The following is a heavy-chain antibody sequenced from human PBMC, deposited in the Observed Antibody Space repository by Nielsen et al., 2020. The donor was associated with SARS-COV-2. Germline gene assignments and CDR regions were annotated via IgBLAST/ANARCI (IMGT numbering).Heavy chain of an antibody. CDR3: VRENGHFDY. CDR2: ISSDATTI. CDR1: GFTFRGYE. V-gene: IGHV3-48*03. D-gene: IGHD2-8*01. Sequence: GESLKISCVASGFTFRGYEMNWVRQAPGKGLEWVSYISSDATTIFYVDSVKGRFIMSRDNARNSLYLQMNGLRVEDTAIYYCVRENGHFDYWGQGALVTVSS. J-gene: IGHJ4*02.